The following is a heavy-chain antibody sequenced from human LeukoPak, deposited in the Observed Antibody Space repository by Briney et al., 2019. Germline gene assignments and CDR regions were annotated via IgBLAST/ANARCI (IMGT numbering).Heavy chain of an antibody. CDR3: ARVGYSSSWYRKYYFDY. CDR2: ISSSGSTI. J-gene: IGHJ4*02. CDR1: GFTFSSYE. Sequence: GGSLRLSCAASGFTFSSYEMNWVRQAPGKGLEWVSYISSSGSTIYYADSVKGRFTISRDNAKNSLYLQMNSLRPEDTAVYYCARVGYSSSWYRKYYFDYWGQGTLVTVSS. V-gene: IGHV3-48*03. D-gene: IGHD6-13*01.